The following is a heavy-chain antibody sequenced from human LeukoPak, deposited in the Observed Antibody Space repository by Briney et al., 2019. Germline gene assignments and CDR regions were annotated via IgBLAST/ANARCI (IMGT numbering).Heavy chain of an antibody. Sequence: PSETLSLTCTVSGGSISSYYWSWIRQPPGKGLEWIGYIYYSGSTNYNPSLKGRVTISIDKSKSQFSLNLSSVTAADTALYYCARHYDSTGYHFDSWGQGTLVTVSS. J-gene: IGHJ4*02. V-gene: IGHV4-59*01. CDR2: IYYSGST. D-gene: IGHD3-22*01. CDR3: ARHYDSTGYHFDS. CDR1: GGSISSYY.